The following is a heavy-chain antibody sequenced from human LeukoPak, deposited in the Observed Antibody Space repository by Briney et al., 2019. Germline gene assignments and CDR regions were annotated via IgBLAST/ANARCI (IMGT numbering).Heavy chain of an antibody. CDR3: ARLDYYDSSGHIDY. Sequence: SGTLSLTCTVSGGSISSYYWSWIRQPPGKGLEWIGYIYYSGSTNSNPSLKSRVTISVDTSKNQFSLKLSSVTAADTAVYYCARLDYYDSSGHIDYWGQGTLVTVSS. J-gene: IGHJ4*02. CDR1: GGSISSYY. V-gene: IGHV4-59*08. D-gene: IGHD3-22*01. CDR2: IYYSGST.